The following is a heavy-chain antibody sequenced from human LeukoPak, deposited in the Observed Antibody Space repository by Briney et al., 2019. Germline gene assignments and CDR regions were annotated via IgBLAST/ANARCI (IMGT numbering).Heavy chain of an antibody. D-gene: IGHD4-11*01. J-gene: IGHJ3*02. CDR2: IRYDGSNK. CDR1: GFTFSSYG. V-gene: IGHV3-30*02. CDR3: AKDGGYSNPWDDAFDI. Sequence: PGGSLRLSCAASGFTFSSYGMHWVRQAPGKGLEWVAFIRYDGSNKYYADSVKGRFTISGDNSKNTLYLQMNSLRAEDTAVYYCAKDGGYSNPWDDAFDIWGQGTMVTVSS.